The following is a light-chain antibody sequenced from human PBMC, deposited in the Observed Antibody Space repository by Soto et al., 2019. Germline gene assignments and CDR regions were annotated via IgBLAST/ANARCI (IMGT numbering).Light chain of an antibody. V-gene: IGLV2-23*01. CDR2: EDS. CDR1: SSDVGSYNL. CDR3: CSYADSSTYV. Sequence: QSVLTQPASVSGSPGQSITISCTGTSSDVGSYNLVSWYQQHPGKAPKLIIYEDSKRPSGVSNRFSGSKSGNTASLTISGLQTEDEADYYCCSYADSSTYVFGTGTKVTDL. J-gene: IGLJ1*01.